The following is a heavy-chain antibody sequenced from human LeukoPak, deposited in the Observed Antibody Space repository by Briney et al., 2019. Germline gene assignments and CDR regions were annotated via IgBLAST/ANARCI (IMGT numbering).Heavy chain of an antibody. CDR3: ARSRGRIQLWSTTPAYMDV. CDR1: GFSLSTSGMC. CDR2: IDWDDDK. D-gene: IGHD5-18*01. J-gene: IGHJ6*03. Sequence: ESGPALVKPTQTLTLTCTFSGFSLSTSGMCVSWIRQPPGRALEWLARIDWDDDKYYSTSLKTRLTISKDTSKNQVVLTMTNMDPVDTATYYCARSRGRIQLWSTTPAYMDVWGKGTTVTVSS. V-gene: IGHV2-70*11.